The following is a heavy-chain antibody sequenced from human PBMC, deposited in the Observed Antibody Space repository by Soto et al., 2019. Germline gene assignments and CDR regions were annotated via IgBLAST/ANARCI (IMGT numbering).Heavy chain of an antibody. J-gene: IGHJ6*02. V-gene: IGHV4-31*03. CDR2: MYYSGST. CDR3: ARDSHHCSSTSCWSYYYGMDV. CDR1: GGSISSGGYY. Sequence: QVQLQESGPGLVKPSQTLSLTCTVSGGSISSGGYYWSWIRQHPGKGLEWIGYMYYSGSTYYNPSLKSRVTISVDTSKNQFSLKLSSVTAADTAVYYCARDSHHCSSTSCWSYYYGMDVWGQGTTVTVSS. D-gene: IGHD2-2*01.